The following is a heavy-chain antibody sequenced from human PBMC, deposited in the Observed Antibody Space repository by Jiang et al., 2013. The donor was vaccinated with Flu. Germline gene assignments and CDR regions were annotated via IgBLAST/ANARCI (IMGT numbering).Heavy chain of an antibody. V-gene: IGHV5-51*01. CDR2: IYPGDSDT. J-gene: IGHJ5*02. CDR1: GYSFTSYW. CDR3: ARVEVDGDPASWFDP. D-gene: IGHD4-17*01. Sequence: GAEVKKPGESLKISCKGSGYSFTSYWIGWVRQMPGKGLEWMGIIYPGDSDTRYSPSFQGQVTISADKSISTAYLQWSSLKASDTAMYCCARVEVDGDPASWFDPWGQGTLVTVSS.